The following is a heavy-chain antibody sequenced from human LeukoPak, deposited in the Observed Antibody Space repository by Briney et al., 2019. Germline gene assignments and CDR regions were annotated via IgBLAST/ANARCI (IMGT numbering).Heavy chain of an antibody. Sequence: GGSLRLSCAASGFTFSHYAMAWVRQPPGRGLEWVSFIRYGGRDTYYGDSVKGRSTISRDNSQKTLFLALSSLRPEDTAVYYCAKDIGYCSDTSCYTSHAFDVWGRGTMITVSS. CDR2: IRYGGRDT. V-gene: IGHV3-30*02. CDR3: AKDIGYCSDTSCYTSHAFDV. J-gene: IGHJ3*01. D-gene: IGHD2-2*02. CDR1: GFTFSHYA.